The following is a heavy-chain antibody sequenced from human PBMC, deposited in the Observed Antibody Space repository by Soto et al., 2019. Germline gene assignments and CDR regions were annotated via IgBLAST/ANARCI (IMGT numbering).Heavy chain of an antibody. D-gene: IGHD3-22*01. CDR2: IYYRGST. CDR3: ARTYDSSGYLRYNWFDP. V-gene: IGHV4-31*03. Sequence: PSETLSLTCTVSGGSISSGGYYWSWIRQHPGKGLEWIGYIYYRGSTYYNTSLKSRVTISVDTSKNQFSLKLSSVTAADTAVYYCARTYDSSGYLRYNWFDPWGQGTLVTVSS. CDR1: GGSISSGGYY. J-gene: IGHJ5*02.